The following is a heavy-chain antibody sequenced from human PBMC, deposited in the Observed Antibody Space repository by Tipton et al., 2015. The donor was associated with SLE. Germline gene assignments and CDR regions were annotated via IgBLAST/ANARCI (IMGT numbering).Heavy chain of an antibody. D-gene: IGHD3-10*01. CDR1: GFTFDDYA. CDR2: ISWNSGTT. CDR3: AKDIFDQEFQYQDYLYHDVDV. V-gene: IGHV3-9*01. Sequence: SLRLSCAASGFTFDDYAMHWVRQAPGKGLEWVSGISWNSGTTGYADSVKGRFTISRDNAKRSLYLQMNSLGAEDTALYYCAKDIFDQEFQYQDYLYHDVDVWGQGTTVTVSS. J-gene: IGHJ6*02.